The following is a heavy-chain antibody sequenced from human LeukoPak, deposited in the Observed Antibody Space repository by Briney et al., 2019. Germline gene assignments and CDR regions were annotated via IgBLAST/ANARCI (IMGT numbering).Heavy chain of an antibody. D-gene: IGHD1-7*01. Sequence: SGGSLRLSCAASGFTFSSYWMHWVRQAPGKGLVWVSRINTDGSSTSYADSVKGRFTISRDNAKNTLYLQMNSLRVEDTAVYYCAREDDWNYEDYWGQGTLVTVSS. CDR2: INTDGSST. CDR1: GFTFSSYW. CDR3: AREDDWNYEDY. V-gene: IGHV3-74*01. J-gene: IGHJ4*02.